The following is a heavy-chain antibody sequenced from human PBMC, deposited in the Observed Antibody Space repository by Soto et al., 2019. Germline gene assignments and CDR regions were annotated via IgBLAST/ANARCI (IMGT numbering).Heavy chain of an antibody. Sequence: GGSLRLSCAASGFIFISYAMSWVRQAPGKGLEWVSAISGSGGSTYYADSVKGRFTISRDNSKNTLYLQMNSLRAEDTAVYYCAKESRYDILTGYTDYWGQGTLVTVSS. CDR3: AKESRYDILTGYTDY. CDR1: GFIFISYA. CDR2: ISGSGGST. V-gene: IGHV3-23*01. D-gene: IGHD3-9*01. J-gene: IGHJ4*02.